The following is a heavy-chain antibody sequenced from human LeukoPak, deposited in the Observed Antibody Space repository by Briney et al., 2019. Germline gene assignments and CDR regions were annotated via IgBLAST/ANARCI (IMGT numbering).Heavy chain of an antibody. V-gene: IGHV4-61*01. CDR2: FFYTGST. Sequence: SETLSLTCAVSGGSISSGSYSWSWIRQPPGKGLEWIGYFFYTGSTNYNPSLKSRVTISVLTSKNRFSLKLSSVTAADTAVYYCATLTGGDDAFDIWGQGTMVTVSS. D-gene: IGHD4-23*01. CDR3: ATLTGGDDAFDI. CDR1: GGSISSGSYS. J-gene: IGHJ3*02.